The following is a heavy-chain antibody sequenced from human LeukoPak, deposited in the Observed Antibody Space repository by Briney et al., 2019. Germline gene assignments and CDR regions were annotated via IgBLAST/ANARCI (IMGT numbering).Heavy chain of an antibody. V-gene: IGHV1-2*02. CDR2: INPNSGVT. D-gene: IGHD6-19*01. CDR1: GYSFSDYF. J-gene: IGHJ6*02. Sequence: ASVKVSCEASGYSFSDYFIHWVRQAPGQGLEWVGWINPNSGVTHYAQKFQGRVTMTRDTSISTAYMEVTSLRPDDTAVYYCATFCSGWYYYYYMDVWGQGTTVTVSS. CDR3: ATFCSGWYYYYYMDV.